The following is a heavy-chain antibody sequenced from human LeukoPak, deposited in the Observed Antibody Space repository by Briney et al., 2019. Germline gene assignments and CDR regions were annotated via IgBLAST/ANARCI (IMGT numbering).Heavy chain of an antibody. D-gene: IGHD1-1*01. CDR2: IKSQTDGGPT. CDR3: TTDPGTSFTDY. CDR1: GFTFSNAW. V-gene: IGHV3-15*01. Sequence: GGSLTLSCAASGFTFSNAWMSWVRQAPGKGLEWVGRIKSQTDGGPTNYAAPVKGRFTISRDDSKNTLYLQMNSLKTEDTAVYYCTTDPGTSFTDYWGQGTLVTVSS. J-gene: IGHJ4*02.